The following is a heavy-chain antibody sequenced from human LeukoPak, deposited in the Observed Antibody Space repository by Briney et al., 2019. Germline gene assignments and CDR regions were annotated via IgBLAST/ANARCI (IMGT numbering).Heavy chain of an antibody. CDR1: GDSISSGGHY. CDR2: IYYTGST. D-gene: IGHD3-22*01. CDR3: AKDKTHYYDSGGHYPKFDY. V-gene: IGHV4-31*03. J-gene: IGHJ4*02. Sequence: PSETLSLTCTVSGDSISSGGHYWSWIRQHPGKGLAWIGYIYYTGSTYYNPSLKSRVSISFDTSKNQFSLKLSSVTAADTAMYYCAKDKTHYYDSGGHYPKFDYWGQGTLVSVSS.